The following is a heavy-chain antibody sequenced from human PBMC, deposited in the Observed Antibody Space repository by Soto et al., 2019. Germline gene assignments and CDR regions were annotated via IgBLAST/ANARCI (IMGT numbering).Heavy chain of an antibody. V-gene: IGHV3-74*01. J-gene: IGHJ6*03. Sequence: GGSLRLSCAASGFTFSSYWMHWVRQAPGKGLVWVSRINSDGSSTSYADSVKGRFTISRDNAKNTLYLQMNSLRAEDTAVYYCARDTPRMHYYYYYYMDVWGKGTTVTVSS. CDR3: ARDTPRMHYYYYYYMDV. CDR2: INSDGSST. CDR1: GFTFSSYW.